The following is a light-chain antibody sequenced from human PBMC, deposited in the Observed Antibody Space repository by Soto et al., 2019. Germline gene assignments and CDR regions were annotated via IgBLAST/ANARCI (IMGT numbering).Light chain of an antibody. Sequence: EIVLTQSPSTLSLSPGERAALSCRASQSITNHYLAWYQQKPGQAPRLLIYGTSSRATGIPDRFSGSGSGTDFSLTISRLEPEDFAVYYCQQYGSPPRTFGQGTKVEIK. CDR1: QSITNHY. CDR3: QQYGSPPRT. V-gene: IGKV3-20*01. CDR2: GTS. J-gene: IGKJ1*01.